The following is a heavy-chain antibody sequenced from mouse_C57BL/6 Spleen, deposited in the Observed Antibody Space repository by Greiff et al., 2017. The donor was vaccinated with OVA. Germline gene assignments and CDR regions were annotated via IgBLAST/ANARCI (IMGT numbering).Heavy chain of an antibody. CDR1: GFTFSDYG. CDR2: ISSGSSTI. D-gene: IGHD1-1*01. Sequence: EVKLMESGGGLVKPGGSLKLSCAASGFTFSDYGMHWVRQAPEKGLEWVACISSGSSTIYYADTVKGRFTISRDNAKNTLFLQMTSLRSEDTAMYYCARSVVGVDYWGQGTSVTVSS. V-gene: IGHV5-17*01. J-gene: IGHJ4*01. CDR3: ARSVVGVDY.